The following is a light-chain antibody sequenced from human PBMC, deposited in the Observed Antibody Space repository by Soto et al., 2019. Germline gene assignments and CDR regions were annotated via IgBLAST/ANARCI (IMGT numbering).Light chain of an antibody. CDR2: GAS. CDR1: QSVNSNY. CDR3: QQYDSSPPT. V-gene: IGKV3-20*01. Sequence: EIVLTQSPGTLSLSPGERATLSCRASQSVNSNYLAWYQRKPGQAPRLLIYGASNRATDIPYRFSASGSGTDFTLTITRLEPEDLAVYYCQQYDSSPPTVGQGTKVEIK. J-gene: IGKJ1*01.